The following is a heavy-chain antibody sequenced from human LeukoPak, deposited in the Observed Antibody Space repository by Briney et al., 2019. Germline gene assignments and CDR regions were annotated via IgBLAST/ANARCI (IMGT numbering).Heavy chain of an antibody. V-gene: IGHV3-53*01. CDR2: LYSSGDT. D-gene: IGHD5-12*01. CDR1: GFTVSSNY. Sequence: GGSLRLSCAASGFTVSSNYMSWVRQAPGKGLDWVSVLYSSGDTYYADSVKGRFTISRDNSKNTLYLQMNSLRAEDTAVYYCARIPIVTISSGGYWGQGTLVTVSS. CDR3: ARIPIVTISSGGY. J-gene: IGHJ1*01.